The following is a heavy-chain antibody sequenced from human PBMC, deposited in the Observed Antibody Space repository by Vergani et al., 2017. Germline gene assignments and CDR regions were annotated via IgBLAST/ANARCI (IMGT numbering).Heavy chain of an antibody. V-gene: IGHV3-9*01. D-gene: IGHD6-13*01. CDR1: GSTFDDYA. CDR3: VKDIAASGNYWYFDL. Sequence: EVQLVESGGGLVQPGRSLRLSCAASGSTFDDYAMYWVRQAPGKGLEWVSGINWNSDSIAYADSVKGRFTISRDNAKNSLYLQMNSLRAEDTALYYCVKDIAASGNYWYFDLWGRGTLVTVSS. J-gene: IGHJ2*01. CDR2: INWNSDSI.